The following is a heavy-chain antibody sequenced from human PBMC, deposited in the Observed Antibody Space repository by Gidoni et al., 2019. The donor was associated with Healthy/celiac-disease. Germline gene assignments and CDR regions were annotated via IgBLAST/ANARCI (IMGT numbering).Heavy chain of an antibody. V-gene: IGHV3-48*03. CDR2: ISSSGSTI. CDR3: ARDTIAQQLVH. D-gene: IGHD6-13*01. J-gene: IGHJ4*02. Sequence: EVQLVESGGGLVQPGGSLRLSCAASGFTFSSYEMNWFRQAPGKGLEWVSYISSSGSTIYYADSVKGRFTISRDNAKNSLYLQMNSLRAEDTAVYYCARDTIAQQLVHWGQGTLVTVSS. CDR1: GFTFSSYE.